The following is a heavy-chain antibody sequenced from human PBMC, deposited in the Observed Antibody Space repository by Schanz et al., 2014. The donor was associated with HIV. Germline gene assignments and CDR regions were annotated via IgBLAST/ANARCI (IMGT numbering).Heavy chain of an antibody. J-gene: IGHJ4*02. V-gene: IGHV3-30*18. Sequence: QVHLVESGGGVVRPGRSLRLSCVASGFAFRNYGIHWVRQTPGKGLEWVAVISYDGSNKYYADSVKGRFTVSRDNSKNTLYLQMTTLRIDDTAVYYCAKPEYDSRGNSQSHFDYWGQGTLVTVSS. CDR1: GFAFRNYG. CDR3: AKPEYDSRGNSQSHFDY. CDR2: ISYDGSNK. D-gene: IGHD3-22*01.